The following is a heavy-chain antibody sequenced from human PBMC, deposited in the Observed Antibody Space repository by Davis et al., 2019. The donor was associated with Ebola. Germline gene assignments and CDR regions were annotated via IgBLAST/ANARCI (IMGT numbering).Heavy chain of an antibody. V-gene: IGHV3-73*01. CDR1: WLTIRASA. CDR3: TNTTVKSEY. J-gene: IGHJ4*02. Sequence: SPIPPFPCSWLTIRASAMHSLRLASGTGLEWVGRISSKANSYATAYAASVKGRSTISRDDSKNTAYLQMNSLKTEETAVYYCTNTTVKSEYWGKGTLVTVSS. D-gene: IGHD4-17*01. CDR2: ISSKANSYAT.